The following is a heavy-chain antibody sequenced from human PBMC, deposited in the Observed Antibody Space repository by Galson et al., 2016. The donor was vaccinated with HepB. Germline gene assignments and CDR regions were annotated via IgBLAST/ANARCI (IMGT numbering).Heavy chain of an antibody. CDR3: AKYTSPYYADYASPFEV. CDR1: GFTSSTYW. Sequence: SLRLSCAASGFTSSTYWVNWVRQAPGKGLEWVASIKQDGSQKFSVDSVKGRFTISRDDSENTLYLQVNSLGAEDTAVYFCAKYTSPYYADYASPFEVWGLGTMVTVSS. CDR2: IKQDGSQK. D-gene: IGHD4-17*01. J-gene: IGHJ3*01. V-gene: IGHV3-7*03.